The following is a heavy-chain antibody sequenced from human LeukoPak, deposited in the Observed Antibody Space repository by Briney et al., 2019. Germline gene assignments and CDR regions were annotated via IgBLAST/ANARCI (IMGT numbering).Heavy chain of an antibody. CDR1: GFTFSSYS. J-gene: IGHJ4*02. Sequence: GGSLRLACAASGFTFSSYSMNWVRQAPGKGLEWVSYISGHSSTIYYADSVKGRFTISRDNAKNSLYLQMNSLRADDTAVYYCARDWNYGGTIDFWGQGTLVAVSS. V-gene: IGHV3-48*01. D-gene: IGHD4-23*01. CDR2: ISGHSSTI. CDR3: ARDWNYGGTIDF.